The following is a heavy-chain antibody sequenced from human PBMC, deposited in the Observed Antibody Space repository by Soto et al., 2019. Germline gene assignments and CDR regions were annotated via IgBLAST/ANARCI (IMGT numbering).Heavy chain of an antibody. CDR3: ARTAYYDYVWGSYRPGPYYYYGMDV. CDR2: IIPIFGTA. CDR1: GGTFSSYA. D-gene: IGHD3-16*02. V-gene: IGHV1-69*13. Sequence: SVKVSCKASGGTFSSYAISWVRQAPGQGLEWMGGIIPIFGTANYAQKFQGRVTITADESTSTAYMELSSLRSEDTAVYYCARTAYYDYVWGSYRPGPYYYYGMDVWGQGTTVTVSS. J-gene: IGHJ6*02.